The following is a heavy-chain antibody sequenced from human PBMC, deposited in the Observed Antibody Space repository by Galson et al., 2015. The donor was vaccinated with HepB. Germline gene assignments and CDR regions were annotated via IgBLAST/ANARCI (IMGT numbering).Heavy chain of an antibody. V-gene: IGHV3-11*01. CDR1: GITFSSGFTFSSYW. J-gene: IGHJ4*02. CDR3: ARAPIYSIDY. D-gene: IGHD2-15*01. CDR2: ISSTGSNT. Sequence: SLRLSCAASGITFSSGFTFSSYWMSWVRQTPGKGLEWVSYISSTGSNTYYADSVKGRFTISRDNAKNSLYLQMNNLRAEDTAVYYCARAPIYSIDYWGQGALVTVSS.